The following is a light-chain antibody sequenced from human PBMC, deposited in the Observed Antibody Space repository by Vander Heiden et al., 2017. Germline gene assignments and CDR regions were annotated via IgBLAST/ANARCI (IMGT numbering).Light chain of an antibody. Sequence: QSALTQPRSVSGSPGQSVTISCTGTSSDVGGYNYVSWYQQPPGKAPKLMIYDVSKRPSGVPGRFSGSKSGNTASLTIAGLQAEDEADYYCCSYAGSYTFVVFGGGTKLTVL. CDR1: SSDVGGYNY. V-gene: IGLV2-11*01. CDR3: CSYAGSYTFVV. J-gene: IGLJ2*01. CDR2: DVS.